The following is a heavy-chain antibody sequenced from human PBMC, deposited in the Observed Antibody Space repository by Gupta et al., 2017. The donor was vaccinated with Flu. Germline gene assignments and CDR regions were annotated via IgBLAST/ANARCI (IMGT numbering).Heavy chain of an antibody. Sequence: DWVRQAPGKGLEWVARSKNKANSYITDYAASVKGRFTISRDDSKKSVYLHMNSLQTEDTAVYYCVRENRGFDYWGQGTLVTVSS. CDR3: VRENRGFDY. CDR2: SKNKANSYIT. J-gene: IGHJ4*02. V-gene: IGHV3-72*01.